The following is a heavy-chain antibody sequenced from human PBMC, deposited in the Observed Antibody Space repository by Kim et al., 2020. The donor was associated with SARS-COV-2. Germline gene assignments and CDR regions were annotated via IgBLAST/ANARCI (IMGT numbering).Heavy chain of an antibody. D-gene: IGHD3-10*01. CDR1: GYTLTELS. CDR3: ATAAYYGSGSRPAIDY. CDR2: FDPEDGET. Sequence: ASVKVSCKVSGYTLTELSMHWVRQAPGKGLEWMGGFDPEDGETIYAQKFQGRVTMTEDTSTDTAYMELSSLRSEDTAVYYCATAAYYGSGSRPAIDYWGQGTLVTVSS. V-gene: IGHV1-24*01. J-gene: IGHJ4*02.